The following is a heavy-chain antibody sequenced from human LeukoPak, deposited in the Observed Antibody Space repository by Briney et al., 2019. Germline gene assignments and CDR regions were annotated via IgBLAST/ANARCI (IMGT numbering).Heavy chain of an antibody. V-gene: IGHV1-69*05. CDR2: IIPIFGTA. CDR1: GGTFSSYA. Sequence: ASVKVSCKASGGTFSSYAISLVRQAPGQGLEWMGGIIPIFGTANYAQKFQGRVTITTDESTSTAYMELSSLRSEDTAVYYCARAGFHPGYYYYMDVWGKGTTVTVSS. J-gene: IGHJ6*03. D-gene: IGHD6-25*01. CDR3: ARAGFHPGYYYYMDV.